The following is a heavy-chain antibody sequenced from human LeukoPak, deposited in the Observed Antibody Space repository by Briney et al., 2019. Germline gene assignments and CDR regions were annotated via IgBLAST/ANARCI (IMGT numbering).Heavy chain of an antibody. V-gene: IGHV3-74*01. Sequence: GGSLRLSCAASGFTFSSYWMHWVRHAPGKGLVWVSRINSDGSSTSYADSVKGRFTISRDNAKNTPYLQMNSLRAEDTAVYYCARGPYSSSWDDYYYYGMGVWGQGTTVTVSS. CDR2: INSDGSST. J-gene: IGHJ6*02. CDR3: ARGPYSSSWDDYYYYGMGV. D-gene: IGHD6-13*01. CDR1: GFTFSSYW.